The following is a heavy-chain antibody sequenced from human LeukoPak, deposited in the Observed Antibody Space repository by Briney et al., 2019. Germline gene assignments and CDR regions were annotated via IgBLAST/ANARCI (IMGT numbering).Heavy chain of an antibody. D-gene: IGHD6-19*01. V-gene: IGHV3-48*01. Sequence: GGSLRLSCAASGFTFNYFSVNWVRQAPGKGLEWVSYISSSSNTIYYADSVKGRFTISRDNARNSLYLQMNTLRAEDTAVYYCARTRSIAVAGRNWFDPWGQGTLVTVSS. CDR2: ISSSSNTI. CDR3: ARTRSIAVAGRNWFDP. J-gene: IGHJ5*02. CDR1: GFTFNYFS.